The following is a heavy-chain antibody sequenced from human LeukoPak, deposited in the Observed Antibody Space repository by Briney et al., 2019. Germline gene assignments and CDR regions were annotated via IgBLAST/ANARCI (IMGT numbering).Heavy chain of an antibody. V-gene: IGHV1-2*02. D-gene: IGHD3-22*01. CDR1: GYTLTGYY. CDR3: ARDSGYYYDSSGYYRKGPFDY. CDR2: MNPNSGGT. Sequence: ASVKVSCXASGYTLTGYYMHWVRQAPGQGLEWMGWMNPNSGGTNYAQKFQGRVTMTRDTSISTAYMELSRLRSDDTAVYYCARDSGYYYDSSGYYRKGPFDYWGQGTLVTVSS. J-gene: IGHJ4*02.